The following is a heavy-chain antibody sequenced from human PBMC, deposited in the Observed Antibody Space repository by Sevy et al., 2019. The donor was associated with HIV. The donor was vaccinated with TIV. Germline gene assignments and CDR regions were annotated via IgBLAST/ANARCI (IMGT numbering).Heavy chain of an antibody. CDR3: AKDQVLWFGESIDF. V-gene: IGHV3-23*01. Sequence: GESLKISCAASGFTFSSYAMSWVRQAPGKGLEWVSAISGSGGSTYYADSVKGRFTISRDNSKSTLYVQMSRLRAEDTAVYYCAKDQVLWFGESIDFWGQGTLVTVSS. CDR2: ISGSGGST. CDR1: GFTFSSYA. D-gene: IGHD3-10*01. J-gene: IGHJ4*02.